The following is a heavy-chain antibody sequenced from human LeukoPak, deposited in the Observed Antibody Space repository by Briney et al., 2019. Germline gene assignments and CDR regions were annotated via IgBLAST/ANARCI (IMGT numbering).Heavy chain of an antibody. Sequence: ASVKVSCKASGYTFTGYYMHWVRQAPGQGLEWMGWINPNSGGTNYAQKFQGRVTMTRDTSISTAYMELSRLRSDDTAVYYCAREGSSGSGAFDIWGQGTMVTVSS. CDR2: INPNSGGT. D-gene: IGHD1-26*01. J-gene: IGHJ3*02. V-gene: IGHV1-2*02. CDR1: GYTFTGYY. CDR3: AREGSSGSGAFDI.